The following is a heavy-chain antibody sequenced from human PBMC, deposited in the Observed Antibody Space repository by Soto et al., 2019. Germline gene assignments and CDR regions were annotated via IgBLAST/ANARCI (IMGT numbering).Heavy chain of an antibody. Sequence: GASVKVSCKASGYTFTSYSMHWVRQAPGQRLEWMGWINAGNGNTKYSQKFQGRVTITRDTSASTAYMELSSLRSEDTAVYYCARVGCGGDCYDYCYYYGMDVWGQGTTVTVSS. D-gene: IGHD2-21*02. CDR2: INAGNGNT. CDR3: ARVGCGGDCYDYCYYYGMDV. V-gene: IGHV1-3*01. CDR1: GYTFTSYS. J-gene: IGHJ6*02.